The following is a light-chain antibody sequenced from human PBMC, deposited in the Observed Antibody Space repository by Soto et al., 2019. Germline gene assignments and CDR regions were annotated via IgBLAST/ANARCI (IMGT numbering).Light chain of an antibody. J-gene: IGKJ2*01. CDR1: QSISSSY. Sequence: EIVLTQSPGTLSLSPGEGGTLSCRASQSISSSYLALYQQKPGQSPRLLIYAASSMATGIPDRFSGSGSGTDCTLTISRLEPEDVAVYYCQLYGGSHMFSFGQGTKLEIK. CDR3: QLYGGSHMFS. V-gene: IGKV3-20*01. CDR2: AAS.